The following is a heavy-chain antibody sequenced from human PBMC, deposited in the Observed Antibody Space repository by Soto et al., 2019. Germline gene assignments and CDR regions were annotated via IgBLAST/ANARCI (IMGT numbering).Heavy chain of an antibody. CDR1: GGSISSYY. Sequence: SETLSLTCTVSGGSISSYYWSWIRQPPGKGLEWIGYIYYSGSTNYNPSLKSRVTISVDTSKNQFFLKLSSATAADTAVYYCASYRIAAGGTANWFDPWGQGNLVTVSS. CDR2: IYYSGST. V-gene: IGHV4-59*01. D-gene: IGHD6-13*01. J-gene: IGHJ5*02. CDR3: ASYRIAAGGTANWFDP.